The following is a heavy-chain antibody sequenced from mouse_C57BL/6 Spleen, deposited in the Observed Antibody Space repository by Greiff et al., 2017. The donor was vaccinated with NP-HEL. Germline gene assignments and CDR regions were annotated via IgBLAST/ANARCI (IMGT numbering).Heavy chain of an antibody. CDR2: ISYDGSN. Sequence: VQLKESGPGLVKPSQSLSLTCSVTGYSITSGYYWNWIRQFPGNKLEWMGYISYDGSNNYNPSLKNRISITRDTSKNQFFLKLNSVTTEDTATYYCARVSNWDFAYWGQGTLVTVSA. V-gene: IGHV3-6*01. CDR1: GYSITSGYY. D-gene: IGHD4-1*01. J-gene: IGHJ3*01. CDR3: ARVSNWDFAY.